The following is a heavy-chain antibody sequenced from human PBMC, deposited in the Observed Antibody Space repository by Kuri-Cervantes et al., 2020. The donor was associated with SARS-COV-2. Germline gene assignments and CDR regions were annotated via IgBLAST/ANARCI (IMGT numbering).Heavy chain of an antibody. D-gene: IGHD4-23*01. CDR1: GFTFSSYA. Sequence: GGSLRLSCAASGFTFSSYAMHWVRQAPGKGLEWVAVISYDRSNKYYADSVKGRFTISRDNSKNTLYLQMNSLRAEDTAVYYFARGSQTTVVTPVCWGQGTLVTVSS. CDR3: ARGSQTTVVTPVC. V-gene: IGHV3-30-3*01. J-gene: IGHJ4*02. CDR2: ISYDRSNK.